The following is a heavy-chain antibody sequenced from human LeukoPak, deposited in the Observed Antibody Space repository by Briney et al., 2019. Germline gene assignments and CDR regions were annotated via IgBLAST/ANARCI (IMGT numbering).Heavy chain of an antibody. V-gene: IGHV3-64*01. CDR3: ARDSEWPSRNRFDP. CDR1: GFTFSSYA. J-gene: IGHJ5*02. D-gene: IGHD3-3*01. Sequence: PGGSLRLSCAASGFTFSSYAMHWVRQAPGKGLEYVSAISSNGGSTYYANSVKGRFTISRDNSKNTLYLQMGSLRAGDMAVYYCARDSEWPSRNRFDPWGQGTLVTVSS. CDR2: ISSNGGST.